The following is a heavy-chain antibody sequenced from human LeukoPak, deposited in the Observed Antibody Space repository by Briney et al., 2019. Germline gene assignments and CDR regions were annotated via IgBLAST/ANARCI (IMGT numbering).Heavy chain of an antibody. Sequence: GGSLRLSCAASGFIFINAWMSWVRQAPGKGLEWVGRIKSKTDGRTTDYAAPVKGRFTISRDDSDNTLYLQMNSLEIEDTAVYYCRYFQDWGQGTLVTVCS. CDR2: IKSKTDGRTT. CDR1: GFIFINAW. J-gene: IGHJ1*01. CDR3: RYFQD. V-gene: IGHV3-15*01.